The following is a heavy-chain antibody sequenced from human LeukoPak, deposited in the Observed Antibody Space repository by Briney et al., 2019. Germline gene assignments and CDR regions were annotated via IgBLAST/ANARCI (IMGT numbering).Heavy chain of an antibody. J-gene: IGHJ6*03. D-gene: IGHD2-15*01. Sequence: GGTLRLSCAASGFTFSNYGMSGVRQAPGKGLEGVSGISGSGGSTYYADSVKGRFTISRDNSKNTLYLQMNRLRAEDTAVYYCAKNGDRGAYCSGGSCYPYYYYYMDVWGEGTTVTISS. V-gene: IGHV3-23*01. CDR2: ISGSGGST. CDR3: AKNGDRGAYCSGGSCYPYYYYYMDV. CDR1: GFTFSNYG.